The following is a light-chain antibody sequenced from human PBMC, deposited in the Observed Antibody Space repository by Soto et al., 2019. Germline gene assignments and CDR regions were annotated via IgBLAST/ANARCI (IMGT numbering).Light chain of an antibody. V-gene: IGKV2-28*01. J-gene: IGKJ5*01. Sequence: DIVLTQSPLSLPVTPGEPASISCRSSQSLLQSNGNNHVDWYLQRPGQSPQLLLYLASSRASGVPDRFSGSGYGTEFSLESSRVEAEDVGVYYCLQAGQSPLTFGQGTRLEIK. CDR3: LQAGQSPLT. CDR2: LAS. CDR1: QSLLQSNGNNH.